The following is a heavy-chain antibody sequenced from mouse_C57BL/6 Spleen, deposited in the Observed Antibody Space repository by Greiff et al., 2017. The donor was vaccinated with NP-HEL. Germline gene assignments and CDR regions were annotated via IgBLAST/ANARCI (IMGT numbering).Heavy chain of an antibody. CDR3: ARSLYYGSSPWFAY. Sequence: QVQLQQSGAELVRPGTSVKVSCKASGYAFTNYLIEWVKQRPGQGLEWIGVINPGSGGTNYNEKFKGKATLTADKSSSTAYMQLSSLTSEDSAVYFGARSLYYGSSPWFAYWGQGTLVTVSA. D-gene: IGHD1-1*01. CDR2: INPGSGGT. CDR1: GYAFTNYL. J-gene: IGHJ3*01. V-gene: IGHV1-54*01.